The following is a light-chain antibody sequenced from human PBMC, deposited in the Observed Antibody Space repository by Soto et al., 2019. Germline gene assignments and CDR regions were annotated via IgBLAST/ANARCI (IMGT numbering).Light chain of an antibody. CDR3: QNYKSAAWT. J-gene: IGKJ1*01. V-gene: IGKV1-27*01. Sequence: DIQMTQSPSSLSASAGDRVTITCRASQDISKFVAWYQQKPGQVPRLLIYATSTLDSGVPSRFSGSGTGTDFTLIISSLQPEDVATYYCQNYKSAAWTFGQGTKVETK. CDR2: ATS. CDR1: QDISKF.